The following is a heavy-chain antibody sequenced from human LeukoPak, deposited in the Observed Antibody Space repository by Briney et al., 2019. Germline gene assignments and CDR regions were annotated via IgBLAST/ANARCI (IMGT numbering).Heavy chain of an antibody. CDR1: GYTFTIYG. Sequence: ASVKLSCKASGYTFTIYGISWVPQAPGQGLEWMGWISAYNGNTNYAQKLQGRVNMTADTSTSTAYMVLRSLRSDDRAVYYCAILVGVLTGPDAFDIWGQGTMVTVAS. V-gene: IGHV1-18*01. D-gene: IGHD3-9*01. J-gene: IGHJ3*02. CDR3: AILVGVLTGPDAFDI. CDR2: ISAYNGNT.